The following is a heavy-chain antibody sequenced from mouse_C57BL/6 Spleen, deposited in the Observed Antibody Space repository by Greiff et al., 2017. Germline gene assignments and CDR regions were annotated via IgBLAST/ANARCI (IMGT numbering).Heavy chain of an antibody. CDR3: ARYDGSRGYFDV. D-gene: IGHD1-1*01. Sequence: EVQLQQSGGGLVQPGGSLSLSCAASGFTFTDYYMSWVRQPPGKALEWLGFIRNKANGYTTEYSASVKGRFTISRDNSQSILYLQMNALRADDSATYYCARYDGSRGYFDVWGTGTTVTVSS. CDR1: GFTFTDYY. J-gene: IGHJ1*03. V-gene: IGHV7-3*01. CDR2: IRNKANGYTT.